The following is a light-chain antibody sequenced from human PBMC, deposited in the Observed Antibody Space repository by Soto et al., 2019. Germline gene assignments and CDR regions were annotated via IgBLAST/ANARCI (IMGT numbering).Light chain of an antibody. Sequence: DIQMTQSPSTLSASVGDRVTITCRASQSITDWLAWYQQKPGKAPKLLIYKASSLESGVPSRFSGGGSGTESTLTISSLQPDDFASYYCQHYITYPYTFGQGTKLEI. J-gene: IGKJ2*01. CDR3: QHYITYPYT. CDR2: KAS. V-gene: IGKV1-5*03. CDR1: QSITDW.